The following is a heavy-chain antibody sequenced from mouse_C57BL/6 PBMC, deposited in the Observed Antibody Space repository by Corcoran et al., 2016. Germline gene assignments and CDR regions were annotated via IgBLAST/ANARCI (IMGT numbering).Heavy chain of an antibody. CDR2: IYWDGDK. J-gene: IGHJ4*01. D-gene: IGHD1-1*01. CDR1: GFSLSTSGMG. Sequence: QVTLKESGPGILQSSQTLSLTCSFSGFSLSTSGMGVSWIRQPSGKGLEWLAHIYWDGDKRYNPSLKSRLTISKDTSGNQVFLKITSVDTADTATYYCARRFTTVDYYAMDYWGQGTSVTVSS. V-gene: IGHV8-12*01. CDR3: ARRFTTVDYYAMDY.